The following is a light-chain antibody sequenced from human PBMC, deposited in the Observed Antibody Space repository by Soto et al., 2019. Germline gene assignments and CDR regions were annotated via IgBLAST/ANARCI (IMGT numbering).Light chain of an antibody. CDR1: SSDVGYYNY. CDR3: SSYTSSSTWV. CDR2: EVT. J-gene: IGLJ3*02. Sequence: QSALTQPASVSGSPGQSITISCTGTSSDVGYYNYVSWYQQHPGKAPKLMIYEVTNRPSGVSNRFSGSKSGNTASLTISGLRAEDEADYYCSSYTSSSTWVFGGGTKVTVL. V-gene: IGLV2-14*01.